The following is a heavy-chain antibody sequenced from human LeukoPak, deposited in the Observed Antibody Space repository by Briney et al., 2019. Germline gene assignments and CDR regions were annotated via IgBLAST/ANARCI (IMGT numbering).Heavy chain of an antibody. D-gene: IGHD3-3*01. Sequence: PSETLSLTCTVSGGSISSYYWSWIRQPPGKGLEWIGYIYYSGSTNYNPSLKSRVTISVDTSKNQFSLKLSSVTAADTAVYYCARLLGVVPMGWFDPWGQGTLVTVSS. CDR2: IYYSGST. CDR1: GGSISSYY. J-gene: IGHJ5*02. V-gene: IGHV4-59*08. CDR3: ARLLGVVPMGWFDP.